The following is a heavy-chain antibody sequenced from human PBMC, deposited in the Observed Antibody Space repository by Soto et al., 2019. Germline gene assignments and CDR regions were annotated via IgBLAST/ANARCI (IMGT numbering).Heavy chain of an antibody. CDR1: GYTFTGYY. D-gene: IGHD2-2*01. J-gene: IGHJ4*02. V-gene: IGHV1-2*02. CDR3: AGTSCSSTTCPTTY. Sequence: QVQLVQSGAEVKKPGASVKVSCKTSGYTFTGYYIYWVRQAPGQGLEWMGWINPHSGGTDSSQKFQGRVTMTRDTSISTAYMEVSRLTSDDTAVYYCAGTSCSSTTCPTTYWGQGTLVTVSS. CDR2: INPHSGGT.